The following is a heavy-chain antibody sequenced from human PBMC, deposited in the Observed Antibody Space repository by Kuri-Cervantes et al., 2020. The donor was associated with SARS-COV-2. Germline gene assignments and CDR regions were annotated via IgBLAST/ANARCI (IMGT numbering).Heavy chain of an antibody. Sequence: GESLKISCAVSGFTFSNYAMTWVRQAPGKGLEWVAFIRYDGSNKYYADSVKGRFTISRDNSKNTLYLQMNSLRAEDTAVYYCAKDPSPYSVLLWFGEFGFDYWGQGTLVTVSS. CDR1: GFTFSNYA. V-gene: IGHV3-30*02. J-gene: IGHJ4*02. D-gene: IGHD3-10*01. CDR2: IRYDGSNK. CDR3: AKDPSPYSVLLWFGEFGFDY.